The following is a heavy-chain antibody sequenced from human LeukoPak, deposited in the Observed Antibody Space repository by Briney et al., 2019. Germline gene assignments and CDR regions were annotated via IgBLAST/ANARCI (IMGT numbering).Heavy chain of an antibody. J-gene: IGHJ5*02. CDR2: ISYDGSNK. CDR3: AKDRSNPTVGMWAWAPSDP. Sequence: GGSLRLSCAASGFTFSIYGMHWVRQAPGKGLEWVAIISYDGSNKYYADSVKGRFTTSRDNSKNTLYLQTNSLRPEDTAVYYCAKDRSNPTVGMWAWAPSDPWGQGTLVTVSS. V-gene: IGHV3-30*18. D-gene: IGHD4-23*01. CDR1: GFTFSIYG.